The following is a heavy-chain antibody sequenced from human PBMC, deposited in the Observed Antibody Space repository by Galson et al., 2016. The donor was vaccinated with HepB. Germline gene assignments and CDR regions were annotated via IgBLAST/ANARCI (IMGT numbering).Heavy chain of an antibody. CDR2: IYYSGGT. J-gene: IGHJ5*02. Sequence: SETLSLTCTVSGDSFSSSDFYWAWIRQPPGKGLEWIGCIYYSGGTYYNPSLKRRVTMSIDTSKNQFSLKLSSVTAADTALYSWARGKTQGDWFDPWGQGRLVTVSS. CDR1: GDSFSSSDFY. CDR3: ARGKTQGDWFDP. V-gene: IGHV4-39*07. D-gene: IGHD3-16*01.